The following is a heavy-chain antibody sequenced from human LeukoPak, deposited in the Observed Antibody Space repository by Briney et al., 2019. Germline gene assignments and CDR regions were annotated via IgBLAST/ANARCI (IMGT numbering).Heavy chain of an antibody. CDR2: VSGRDTST. J-gene: IGHJ4*02. Sequence: PGGSLRLSCAASGFTFSNYAMSWVRQAPGKGREGVSAVSGRDTSTYYTDSGKGRFTISRDNSKNTLYLQMNSLSAEDTAIYYCAKWGDYDVLTGYYDSDYWGQGTLVTVSS. D-gene: IGHD3-9*01. V-gene: IGHV3-23*01. CDR3: AKWGDYDVLTGYYDSDY. CDR1: GFTFSNYA.